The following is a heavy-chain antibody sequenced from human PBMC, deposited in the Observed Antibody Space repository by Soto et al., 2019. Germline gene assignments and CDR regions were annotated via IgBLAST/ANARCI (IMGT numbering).Heavy chain of an antibody. CDR1: GFTFGNYW. V-gene: IGHV3-74*01. J-gene: IGHJ4*02. Sequence: EVQLVESGGGLVQPGGSLRLSCGVSGFTFGNYWMHWVRQAPGKGLVWVSRIKSDGSITTYADSVKGRFTISRDNAKNTLYLQMNNVRAEDTAVYYCVRASGTYFFVYWGQGNLVTVSS. CDR3: VRASGTYFFVY. CDR2: IKSDGSIT. D-gene: IGHD1-26*01.